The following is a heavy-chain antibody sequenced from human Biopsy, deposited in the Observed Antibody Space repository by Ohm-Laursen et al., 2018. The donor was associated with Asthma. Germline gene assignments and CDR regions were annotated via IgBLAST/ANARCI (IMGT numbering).Heavy chain of an antibody. Sequence: GTLSLTCIVSGDAMSTSGSYWGWIRQSPGKGLEWIGGIFYSGRTYYNPSLESRVTISADTSKNHFSLKGPSVTAADTAVYYCARAVSSSSYWYFDLWGRGDLVTVSS. CDR1: GDAMSTSGSY. J-gene: IGHJ2*01. CDR3: ARAVSSSSYWYFDL. V-gene: IGHV4-39*02. CDR2: IFYSGRT. D-gene: IGHD6-6*01.